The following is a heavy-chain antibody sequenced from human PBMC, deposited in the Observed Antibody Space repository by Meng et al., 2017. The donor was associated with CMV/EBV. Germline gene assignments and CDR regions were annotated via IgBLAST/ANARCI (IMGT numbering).Heavy chain of an antibody. CDR3: ARESMVRGED. V-gene: IGHV4-34*01. CDR2: INHSGST. Sequence: VQLRQWGAGLLKPSETLSLTCAVYGGSFSGYYWSWIRQPPGKGLEWIGEINHSGSTNYNPSLKSRVTISVDTSKNQFSLKLSSVTAADTAVYYCARESMVRGEDWGQGTLVTVSS. CDR1: GGSFSGYY. J-gene: IGHJ4*02. D-gene: IGHD3-10*01.